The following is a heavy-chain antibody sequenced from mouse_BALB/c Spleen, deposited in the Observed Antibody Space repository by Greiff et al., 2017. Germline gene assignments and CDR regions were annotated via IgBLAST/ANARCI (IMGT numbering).Heavy chain of an antibody. Sequence: QVQLKESGAELVRPGTSVKVSCKASGYAFTNYLIEWVKQRPGQGLEWIGVIYPGSGGTNYNEKFKGKATLTADTSSSTAYMQLSSLTSDDSVVYICARSSYGSSYRFAYWGQGTLVTVAA. CDR2: IYPGSGGT. J-gene: IGHJ3*01. CDR1: GYAFTNYL. D-gene: IGHD1-1*01. CDR3: ARSSYGSSYRFAY. V-gene: IGHV1-54*01.